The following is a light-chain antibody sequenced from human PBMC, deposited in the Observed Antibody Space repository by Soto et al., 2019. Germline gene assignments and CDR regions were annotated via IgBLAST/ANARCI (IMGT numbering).Light chain of an antibody. J-gene: IGKJ2*01. Sequence: EIVMTQSPATLSVSPGERATLSCRASQSVSSNVAWYQQKPGQAPRLLIYGASTRATGIPARFSGSGSGTEFTLTISSLQSEDFAVYYCQQYNNWPMYTFGQGTKLEIQ. CDR3: QQYNNWPMYT. CDR2: GAS. CDR1: QSVSSN. V-gene: IGKV3-15*01.